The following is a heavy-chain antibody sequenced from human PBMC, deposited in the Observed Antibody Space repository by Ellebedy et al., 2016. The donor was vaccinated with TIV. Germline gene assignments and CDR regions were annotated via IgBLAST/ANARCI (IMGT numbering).Heavy chain of an antibody. D-gene: IGHD6-13*01. CDR2: IYPGTSYT. CDR1: ESSFTGYW. J-gene: IGHJ4*02. V-gene: IGHV5-51*01. Sequence: GESLKISXEISESSFTGYWIGWVRQMPGQGLEWMGNIYPGTSYTIYSPSVQGQVTITADKSISTAYLQWSSLKASDTAMYYCARPDRAIAADLDYWGQGTLVTVSS. CDR3: ARPDRAIAADLDY.